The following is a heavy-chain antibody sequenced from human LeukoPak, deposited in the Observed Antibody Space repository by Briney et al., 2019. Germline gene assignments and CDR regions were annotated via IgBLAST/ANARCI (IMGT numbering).Heavy chain of an antibody. CDR1: GFTFSSYG. CDR3: AKPRTYSSPDGVDY. D-gene: IGHD6-13*01. V-gene: IGHV3-33*06. CDR2: IWYDGSNK. Sequence: GGSLRLSCAASGFTFSSYGMHWVRQAPGKGLEWVAVIWYDGSNKYYADSVKGRFTISRDNSKNTLYLQMNSLRAEDTAVYHCAKPRTYSSPDGVDYWGQGTLVTVSS. J-gene: IGHJ4*02.